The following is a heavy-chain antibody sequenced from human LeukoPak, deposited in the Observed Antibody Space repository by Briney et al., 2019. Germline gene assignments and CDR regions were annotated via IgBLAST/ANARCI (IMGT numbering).Heavy chain of an antibody. CDR3: ARVGSGWYDFDY. CDR2: ISSGGST. J-gene: IGHJ4*02. V-gene: IGHV3-23*01. Sequence: PGGSLRLSCAASGFTFSSYAMSWVRQAPGKGLEWASVISSGGSTNYADSVKGRFTIPRDNSKNTLYLQMNSLRAEDSAVYYCARVGSGWYDFDYWGQGTLVTVSS. D-gene: IGHD6-19*01. CDR1: GFTFSSYA.